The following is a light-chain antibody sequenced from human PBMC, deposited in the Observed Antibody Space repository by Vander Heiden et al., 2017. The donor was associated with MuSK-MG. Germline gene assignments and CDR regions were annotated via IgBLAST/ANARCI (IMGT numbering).Light chain of an antibody. J-gene: IGLJ2*01. CDR3: QEGDSSSAV. CDR2: HDS. V-gene: IGLV3-1*01. Sequence: SYELTQPPSVSVSPGQTASIACAGDRLGDKDACGYEKNPAQSPVLVTYHDSKGSSGLSARLTACSSGNTATLTIRGPQAMDVADYYCQEGDSSSAVFGGGTTPTVL. CDR1: RLGDKD.